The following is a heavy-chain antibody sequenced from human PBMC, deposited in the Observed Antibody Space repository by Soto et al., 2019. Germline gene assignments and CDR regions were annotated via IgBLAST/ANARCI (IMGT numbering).Heavy chain of an antibody. CDR3: AIKGGVATTKGWFDP. V-gene: IGHV1-69*06. CDR1: GGSCSSYA. D-gene: IGHD5-12*01. CDR2: IIPIFCTA. J-gene: IGHJ5*02. Sequence: SVNGDCKASGGSCSSYAISSVRQAHVQGLEWMGGIIPIFCTANYAQKFQGRVTITADKSTSTAYMERSSLRSEDTAVYYCAIKGGVATTKGWFDPWRQGTLVTV.